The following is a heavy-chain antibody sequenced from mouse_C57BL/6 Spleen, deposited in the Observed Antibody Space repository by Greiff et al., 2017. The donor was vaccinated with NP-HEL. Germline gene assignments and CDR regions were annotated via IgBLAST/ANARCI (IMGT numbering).Heavy chain of an antibody. CDR3: ASDVYYVAWFAY. V-gene: IGHV2-2*01. D-gene: IGHD2-3*01. J-gene: IGHJ3*01. Sequence: QVQLKQSGPGLVQPSQSLSITCTVSGFSLTSYGVHWVRQSPGKGLEWLGVICSGGSTDYNAAFLSRLSISKDNSKSQVFFKKNSLQADDTAIYYCASDVYYVAWFAYWGQGTLVTVSA. CDR1: GFSLTSYG. CDR2: ICSGGST.